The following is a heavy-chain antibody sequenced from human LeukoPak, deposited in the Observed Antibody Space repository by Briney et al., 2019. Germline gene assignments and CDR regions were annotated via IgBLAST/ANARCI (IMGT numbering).Heavy chain of an antibody. D-gene: IGHD3-10*01. Sequence: SVKVSCKASGGTFSNYAVTWVRQAPGQGLEWMGGIIPIFDTANYAQNFQGRVTITADESTSTAYMELSSLRSEDTAVYYCARGVWLGELFGGYYFDFWGQGTLVTVSS. V-gene: IGHV1-69*01. CDR1: GGTFSNYA. CDR2: IIPIFDTA. J-gene: IGHJ4*02. CDR3: ARGVWLGELFGGYYFDF.